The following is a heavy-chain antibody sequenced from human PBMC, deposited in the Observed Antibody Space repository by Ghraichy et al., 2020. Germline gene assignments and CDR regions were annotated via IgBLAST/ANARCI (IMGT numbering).Heavy chain of an antibody. D-gene: IGHD5-18*01. Sequence: GGSLRLSCAASGFAFPTYAMTWVRQAPGKGLDWVSTISGSNSSTYYADSVKGRFTISRDNSKNTLYLQMSSLRAGDTAVYYCAAGYGYWGKGTMVTVSS. CDR1: GFAFPTYA. CDR3: AAGYGY. CDR2: ISGSNSST. V-gene: IGHV3-23*01. J-gene: IGHJ6*04.